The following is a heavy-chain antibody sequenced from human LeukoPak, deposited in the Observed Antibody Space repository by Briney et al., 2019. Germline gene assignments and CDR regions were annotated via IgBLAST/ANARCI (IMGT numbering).Heavy chain of an antibody. CDR2: ISGSGGST. D-gene: IGHD3-3*01. CDR1: GFTFSSYA. CDR3: VKGHDFWSGLLQVFDY. V-gene: IGHV3-23*01. Sequence: GGSLRLSCAASGFTFSSYAMSWVRQAPGKGLEWVSAISGSGGSTYYADSVKGRFTISRDNSKNTLYLQMNSLRAEDTAVYYCVKGHDFWSGLLQVFDYWGQGTLVTVAS. J-gene: IGHJ4*02.